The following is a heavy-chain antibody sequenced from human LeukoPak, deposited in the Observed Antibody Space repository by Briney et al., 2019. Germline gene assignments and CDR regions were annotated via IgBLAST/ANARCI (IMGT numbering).Heavy chain of an antibody. D-gene: IGHD4-11*01. J-gene: IGHJ4*02. CDR1: GGSVSSGSYY. Sequence: PSETLSLTCTVSGGSVSSGSYYWSWIRPPPGKGLEWIGDIYYSGSTNYNPSLKSRVTISVDTSKNQFSLKLSSVTAAATAVYYCARDAVTVNSYYFDYWGQGTLVTVSS. CDR2: IYYSGST. V-gene: IGHV4-61*01. CDR3: ARDAVTVNSYYFDY.